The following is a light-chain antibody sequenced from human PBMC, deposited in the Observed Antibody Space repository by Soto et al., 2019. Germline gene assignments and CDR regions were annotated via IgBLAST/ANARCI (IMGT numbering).Light chain of an antibody. CDR2: GAS. V-gene: IGKV3-15*01. J-gene: IGKJ1*01. CDR3: QQYFNWWT. Sequence: EIVMAQSPATLSVSPGERATLSCRASQSIGTNLAWYQQKPGQAPRLLIYGASTRVSGDPARFSGSGSGTDFTLTISSLQSEDFAVYHCQQYFNWWTFGQGTKVEVK. CDR1: QSIGTN.